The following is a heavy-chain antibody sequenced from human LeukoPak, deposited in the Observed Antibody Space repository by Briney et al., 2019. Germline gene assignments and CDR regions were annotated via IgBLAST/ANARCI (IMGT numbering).Heavy chain of an antibody. CDR2: ISGSGGST. CDR3: ARVPDYGDYYFDY. CDR1: GGSFSGYY. Sequence: ETLSLTCAVYGGSFSGYYWSWVRQAPGKGLEWVSAISGSGGSTYYADSVKGRFTISRDNSKNTLYLQMNSLRAEDTAVYYCARVPDYGDYYFDYWGQGTLVTVSS. D-gene: IGHD4-17*01. V-gene: IGHV3-23*01. J-gene: IGHJ4*02.